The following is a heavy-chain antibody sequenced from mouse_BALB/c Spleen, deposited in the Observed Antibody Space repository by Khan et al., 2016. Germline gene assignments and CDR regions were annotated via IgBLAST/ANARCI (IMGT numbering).Heavy chain of an antibody. D-gene: IGHD2-3*01. CDR3: ARNGGWLSLRFDV. CDR1: GYSLTRYG. CDR2: IWSGGST. J-gene: IGHJ1*01. Sequence: QVQLKESGPGLVAPSQSLSITCTVYGYSLTRYGVHWVRQPPGKGLEWLGVIWSGGSTDYNAAFISRLSISKDNSKSQVFFKMNSLQANDTAIYYCARNGGWLSLRFDVWGAGTTVTVSS. V-gene: IGHV2-2*02.